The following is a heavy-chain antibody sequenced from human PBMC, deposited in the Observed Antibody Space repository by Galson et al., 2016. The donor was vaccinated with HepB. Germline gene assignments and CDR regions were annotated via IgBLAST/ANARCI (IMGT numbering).Heavy chain of an antibody. CDR3: ARHYDSGTYPLDS. CDR2: IHYSGTTT. Sequence: SETLSLTCTVSGGSITGYYWSWFRQPPGKGLEWIAYIHYSGTTTNYNPSLKSRATIPVDTSKNQFSLRLRSVTAADTAVYYCARHYDSGTYPLDSWGQGPLVTVSS. D-gene: IGHD3-10*01. CDR1: GGSITGYY. J-gene: IGHJ4*02. V-gene: IGHV4-59*01.